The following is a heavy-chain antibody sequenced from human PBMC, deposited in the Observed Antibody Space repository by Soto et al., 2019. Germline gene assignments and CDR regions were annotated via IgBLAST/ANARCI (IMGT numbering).Heavy chain of an antibody. V-gene: IGHV3-11*01. Sequence: GGSLRLSCTASGFTFRAYYMNWIRQAPGKGLEWVSYISTGGSTIFYADSVKGRISISRDNSKNTLYLQMNSLRAEDTAVYYCANVRRVGEDYWGQGTLVTVSS. J-gene: IGHJ4*02. CDR1: GFTFRAYY. CDR2: ISTGGSTI. CDR3: ANVRRVGEDY. D-gene: IGHD3-10*01.